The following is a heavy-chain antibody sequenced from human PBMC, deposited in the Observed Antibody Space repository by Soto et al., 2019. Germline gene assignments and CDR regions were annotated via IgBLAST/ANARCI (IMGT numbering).Heavy chain of an antibody. CDR3: ATTNSGYFLY. CDR2: IKWNGGST. CDR1: GFTFDDYG. Sequence: EVQLVESGGGVVRPGGSLRLSCAASGFTFDDYGMAWVRQVPGKGLEWVSGIKWNGGSTVYTDSVEGRFTISRDNAKNSLYLQMNSLRAEDTAFYYCATTNSGYFLYWGQGTLVTVSS. V-gene: IGHV3-20*04. D-gene: IGHD3-22*01. J-gene: IGHJ4*02.